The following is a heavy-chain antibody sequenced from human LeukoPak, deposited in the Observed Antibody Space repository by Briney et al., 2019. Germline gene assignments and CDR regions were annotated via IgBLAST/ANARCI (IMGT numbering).Heavy chain of an antibody. CDR3: AKIRWFGELLSPYFDY. CDR1: GFIFNNYA. Sequence: GGSLRLSCAASGFIFNNYAKTWVRQAPGKGLEWVSAISGSGGSTYYADSVKGRFTISRDNSKNTLYLQMNSLRAEDTAVYYCAKIRWFGELLSPYFDYWGQGTLVTVSS. CDR2: ISGSGGST. V-gene: IGHV3-23*01. D-gene: IGHD3-10*01. J-gene: IGHJ4*02.